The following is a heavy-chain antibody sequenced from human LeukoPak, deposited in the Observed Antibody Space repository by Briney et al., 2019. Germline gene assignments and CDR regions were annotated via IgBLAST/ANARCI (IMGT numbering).Heavy chain of an antibody. D-gene: IGHD4-17*01. CDR3: ARDDYGDYACWFDP. J-gene: IGHJ5*02. CDR1: GFTFSSYA. V-gene: IGHV3-30-3*01. Sequence: GGSLRLSCAASGFTFSSYAMHWVRQAPGKGLEWVAVISYDGSNKYYADSVKGRFTISRDNSKNTLYLQMNSLRAEDTAVYYCARDDYGDYACWFDPWGQGTLVTVSS. CDR2: ISYDGSNK.